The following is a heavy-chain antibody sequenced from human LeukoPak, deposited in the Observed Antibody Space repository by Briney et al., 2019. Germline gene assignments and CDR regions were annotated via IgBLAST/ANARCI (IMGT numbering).Heavy chain of an antibody. V-gene: IGHV4-61*01. CDR3: ARMKWELLHYFDY. CDR1: GGSINSGSYY. Sequence: SQTLSLTCTVSGGSINSGSYYWSWIRQPPGKGLEWIGYIYYSGSTNYNPSLKSRVTISVDTSKNQFSLKLSSVTAADTAVYYCARMKWELLHYFDYWGQGTLVTVSS. CDR2: IYYSGST. D-gene: IGHD1-26*01. J-gene: IGHJ4*02.